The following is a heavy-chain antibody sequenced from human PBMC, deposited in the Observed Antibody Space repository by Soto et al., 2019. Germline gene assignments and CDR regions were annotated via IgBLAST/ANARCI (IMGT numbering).Heavy chain of an antibody. CDR2: IKSKTDGGTV. CDR3: YFNY. D-gene: IGHD5-12*01. J-gene: IGHJ4*02. Sequence: GGSLRLSCAVSGVTLSNVWMNWVRQAPGKGPEWVGRIKSKTDGGTVEYAAPVKDRFTISRDDSENTLYLQMNSLKTEDFGYDLDYFNYWGRGTLVTVSS. V-gene: IGHV3-15*07. CDR1: GVTLSNVW.